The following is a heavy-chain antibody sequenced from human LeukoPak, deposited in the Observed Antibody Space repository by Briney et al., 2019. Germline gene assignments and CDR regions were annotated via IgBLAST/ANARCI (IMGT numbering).Heavy chain of an antibody. Sequence: PGGSLRLSCELSGIPFIDAWMSWVRQAPGKGLEWVASINWAASEVHYAGSVRGRFTVSRDNAKKSLFLQMNSLRVEDTAFYYCAKLLRNNTIYDFWGHGALVTVSS. J-gene: IGHJ4*01. CDR3: AKLLRNNTIYDF. D-gene: IGHD1/OR15-1a*01. V-gene: IGHV3-7*01. CDR1: GIPFIDAW. CDR2: INWAASEV.